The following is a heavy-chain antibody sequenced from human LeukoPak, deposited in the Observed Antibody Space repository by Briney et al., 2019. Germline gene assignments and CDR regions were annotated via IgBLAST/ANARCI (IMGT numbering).Heavy chain of an antibody. CDR1: GFTFSSYS. J-gene: IGHJ4*02. D-gene: IGHD3-22*01. Sequence: GGSLRLSCAASGFTFSSYSMNWVRQAPGKGLEWVSYISSSSSTIYYADSVKGRFTISRDNAKNSLYLQMNSLRAEDTAVYYCARDRISGYYYFYYWGQGTLVTVSS. CDR3: ARDRISGYYYFYY. CDR2: ISSSSSTI. V-gene: IGHV3-48*01.